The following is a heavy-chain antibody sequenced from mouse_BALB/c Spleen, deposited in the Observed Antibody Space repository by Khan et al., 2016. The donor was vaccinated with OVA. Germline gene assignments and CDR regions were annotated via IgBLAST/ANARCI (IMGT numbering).Heavy chain of an antibody. CDR2: INPSTGYT. CDR3: ARRGLRWDFDY. Sequence: QVQLKESGAELAKPGGSVKMSCKASGYTFINYWILWVKQRPGQGLEWIGYINPSTGYTEYNQNFKDKATLTADKSSSTAYMQLSSLTSEDSAVYYCARRGLRWDFDYWGQGTTLTVSS. V-gene: IGHV1-7*01. CDR1: GYTFINYW. D-gene: IGHD1-1*01. J-gene: IGHJ2*01.